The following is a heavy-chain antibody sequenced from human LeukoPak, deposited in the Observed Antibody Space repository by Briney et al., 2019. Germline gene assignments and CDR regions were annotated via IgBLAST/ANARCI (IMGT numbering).Heavy chain of an antibody. D-gene: IGHD6-19*01. Sequence: GGSLRLSCAASGFTFSSYAMSWVRQAPGKGLEWVSAISGSGGSTYYADSVKGRFTISRDNSKNTLYLQMNSLRAEDPAVYYCAEYVHGWLPFDYWGQGTLVTVSS. CDR1: GFTFSSYA. CDR3: AEYVHGWLPFDY. V-gene: IGHV3-23*01. CDR2: ISGSGGST. J-gene: IGHJ4*02.